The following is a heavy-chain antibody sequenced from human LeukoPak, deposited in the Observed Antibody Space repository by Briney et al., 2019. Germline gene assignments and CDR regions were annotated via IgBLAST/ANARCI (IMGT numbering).Heavy chain of an antibody. CDR1: GGSISSYY. CDR2: IYYGGST. J-gene: IGHJ6*03. CDR3: ARDSGVVNYYGSGSYYMDV. D-gene: IGHD3-10*01. V-gene: IGHV4-59*01. Sequence: SETLSLTCTVSGGSISSYYWSWIRQPPGKGLEWIGYIYYGGSTNYNPSLKSRVTISVDTSKNQFSLKLSSVTAADTAVYYCARDSGVVNYYGSGSYYMDVWGKGTTVTVSS.